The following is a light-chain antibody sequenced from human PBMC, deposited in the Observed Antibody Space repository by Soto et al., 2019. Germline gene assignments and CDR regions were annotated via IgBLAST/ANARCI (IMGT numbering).Light chain of an antibody. J-gene: IGLJ3*02. Sequence: QPVLTQPPSASGTPGQRVNISCSGSSSNIGSNTVNWYQQLPGTAPKLLIYSNNQRPSGVPDRFSGSKSGTSASLAISGLQSEDEADYYCAAWDDSLNGRVFGGGTKLTVL. CDR3: AAWDDSLNGRV. V-gene: IGLV1-44*01. CDR1: SSNIGSNT. CDR2: SNN.